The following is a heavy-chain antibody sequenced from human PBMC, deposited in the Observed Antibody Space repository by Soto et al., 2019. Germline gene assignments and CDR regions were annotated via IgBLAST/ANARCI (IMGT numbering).Heavy chain of an antibody. Sequence: GGSLRLSCAASGFTFNAHAMHWVRQAPGEGLEWVAIISFDGQNTYYADSVKGRFTISRDNLNNTLFLQMNSLRAEDTAVYYCASDLVGASDSYGLDVWGQGTPVTVSS. CDR3: ASDLVGASDSYGLDV. CDR1: GFTFNAHA. V-gene: IGHV3-30*07. CDR2: ISFDGQNT. D-gene: IGHD1-26*01. J-gene: IGHJ6*02.